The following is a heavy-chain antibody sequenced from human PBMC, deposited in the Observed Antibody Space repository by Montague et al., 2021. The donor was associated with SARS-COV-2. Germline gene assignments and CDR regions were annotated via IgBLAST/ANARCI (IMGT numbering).Heavy chain of an antibody. Sequence: SETLSLTCTVDPDSVVADSCCRAWVRKPQLKSLHWLVCRFFLGSTYFNLSLESRLTMSVDTSKNHFSLKLSSVTAADTAVYYCARLWDFYGSGSYKNSWFDPWGQGTRVTVSS. J-gene: IGHJ5*02. CDR1: PDSVVADSCC. CDR2: RFFLGST. D-gene: IGHD3-10*01. V-gene: IGHV4-39*02. CDR3: ARLWDFYGSGSYKNSWFDP.